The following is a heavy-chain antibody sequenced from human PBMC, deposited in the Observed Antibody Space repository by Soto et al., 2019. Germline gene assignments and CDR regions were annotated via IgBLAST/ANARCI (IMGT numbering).Heavy chain of an antibody. CDR2: ISYDGSNK. D-gene: IGHD3-9*01. J-gene: IGHJ4*02. CDR1: GFTFSSYG. CDR3: AKDFQRYFDWTFDY. V-gene: IGHV3-30*18. Sequence: GGSLRLSCAASGFTFSSYGMHWVRQAPGKGLEWVAFISYDGSNKYYADSVKGRFTISRDNSKNTLYLQMNSLRAEDTAVYYCAKDFQRYFDWTFDYWGQGTLVTVS.